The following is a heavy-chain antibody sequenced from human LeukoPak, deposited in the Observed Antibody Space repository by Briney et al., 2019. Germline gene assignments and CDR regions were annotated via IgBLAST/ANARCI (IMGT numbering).Heavy chain of an antibody. J-gene: IGHJ4*02. CDR2: ISDDSNHK. V-gene: IGHV3-30*04. Sequence: GGSLRLSCAASGFSFSDFAMHWVRQAPGKGLEWVAVISDDSNHKYYSNSVRGRSSISRDNSKNTLYLEMNSLRAEDTAMYYCAKDMIWGPPDYFDYWGQGTLVTVSS. CDR3: AKDMIWGPPDYFDY. CDR1: GFSFSDFA. D-gene: IGHD3-16*01.